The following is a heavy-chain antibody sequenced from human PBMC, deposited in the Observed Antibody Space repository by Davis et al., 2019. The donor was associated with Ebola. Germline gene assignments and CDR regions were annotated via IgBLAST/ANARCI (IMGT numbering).Heavy chain of an antibody. J-gene: IGHJ6*02. CDR3: ARVSVPAALVPIDYYAMDV. D-gene: IGHD2-2*01. V-gene: IGHV3-7*03. CDR2: IKEDGSEK. Sequence: GESLKISCAASGFTFNRYWMSWVRQAPGKGLQWVANIKEDGSEKDHVDAVKGRFTISRDNAKNSLYLQMNSLSAEDTAVYYCARVSVPAALVPIDYYAMDVWGQGTTVTVSS. CDR1: GFTFNRYW.